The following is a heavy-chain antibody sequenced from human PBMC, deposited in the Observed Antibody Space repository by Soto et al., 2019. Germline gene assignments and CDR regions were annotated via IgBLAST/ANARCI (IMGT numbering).Heavy chain of an antibody. J-gene: IGHJ3*02. Sequence: QLQLQESGSGLVKPSQTLSLTCAVSGGSISSGGYFWSWIRQPPGKGLEWIGYIYHSGSTYYNPSLKSRVTISVDRSKNQFSLKLSSVTAADTAVYYCPLNYYDSSGYRAFDIWGQGTMVTVSS. CDR1: GGSISSGGYF. D-gene: IGHD3-22*01. CDR2: IYHSGST. V-gene: IGHV4-30-2*01. CDR3: PLNYYDSSGYRAFDI.